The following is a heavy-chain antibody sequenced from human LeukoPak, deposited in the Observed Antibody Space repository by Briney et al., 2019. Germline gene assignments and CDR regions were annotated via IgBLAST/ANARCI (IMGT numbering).Heavy chain of an antibody. CDR3: ATTREAYGESY. CDR1: GGSFSGYY. V-gene: IGHV4-34*01. J-gene: IGHJ4*02. D-gene: IGHD3-16*01. Sequence: SETLSLTCAVYGGSFSGYYWSWIRQPPGKGLEWIGEINHSGSTNYNPSLKSRVTISVNTSKNQFSLKLSSVTAADTAVYYCATTREAYGESYWGQGTLVTVSS. CDR2: INHSGST.